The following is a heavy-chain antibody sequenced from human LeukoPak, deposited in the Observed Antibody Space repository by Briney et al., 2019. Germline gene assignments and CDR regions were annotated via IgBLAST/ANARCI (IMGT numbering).Heavy chain of an antibody. J-gene: IGHJ4*02. D-gene: IGHD2-2*01. V-gene: IGHV3-64*01. CDR1: GFTFSSYA. CDR2: ISSNGGST. CDR3: AKGFNPDIVVVPAAMGH. Sequence: PGGSLRLSCAASGFTFSSYAMRWVRQAPGKGLEYVSAISSNGGSTYYANSVKGRFTISRDNSKNTLYLQMNSLRAEDTAVYYCAKGFNPDIVVVPAAMGHWGQGTLVTVSS.